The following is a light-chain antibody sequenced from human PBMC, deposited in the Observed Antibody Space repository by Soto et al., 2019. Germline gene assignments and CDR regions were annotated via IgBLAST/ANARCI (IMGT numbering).Light chain of an antibody. CDR2: DAS. V-gene: IGKV3-11*01. CDR1: QNVRGY. Sequence: EIVLTQSPATLSLSPWERATLSCRASQNVRGYLAWYQQKPGQAPRLLMYDASTRATGIPARVSGSGSGTDFTLTISSLEPEDFATCYCQQYRGYWTFGQGTKVDIK. CDR3: QQYRGYWT. J-gene: IGKJ1*01.